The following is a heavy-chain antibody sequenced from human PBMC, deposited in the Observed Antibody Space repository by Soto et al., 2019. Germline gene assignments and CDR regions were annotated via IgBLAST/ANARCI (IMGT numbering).Heavy chain of an antibody. CDR2: IYYSGST. D-gene: IGHD2-2*01. CDR3: AREYLGYCSSPSCEGWFDP. Sequence: PSETLSLTCTVSGGSISSGGYDWSWIRQHPGKGLEWIGYIYYSGSTYYNPSLKSRVTISVDTSKNQFSLKLSSVNAPDTAVYYCAREYLGYCSSPSCEGWFDPWGQGTLVTVSS. CDR1: GGSISSGGYD. V-gene: IGHV4-31*03. J-gene: IGHJ5*02.